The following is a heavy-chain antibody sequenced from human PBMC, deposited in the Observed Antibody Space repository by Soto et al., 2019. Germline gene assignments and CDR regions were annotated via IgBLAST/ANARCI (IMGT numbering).Heavy chain of an antibody. Sequence: QVQLVESGGGVVQPGRSLRLSCAAPGFNFRSYGMHWVRQAPGKGLEWVAVISYDGSKTYYGDSVKGRFSISRDNSKKTAYLEVNSLRAEDTGVYYCARDLEFNGFRVYYGMDVWGQGTTVPVSS. D-gene: IGHD2-8*01. V-gene: IGHV3-30*03. J-gene: IGHJ6*02. CDR3: ARDLEFNGFRVYYGMDV. CDR2: ISYDGSKT. CDR1: GFNFRSYG.